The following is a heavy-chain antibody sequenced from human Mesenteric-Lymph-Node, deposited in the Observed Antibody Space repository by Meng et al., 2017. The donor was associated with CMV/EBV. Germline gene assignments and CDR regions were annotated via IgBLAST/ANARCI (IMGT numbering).Heavy chain of an antibody. CDR1: GGSISSYY. D-gene: IGHD2-8*01. CDR2: IYYSGST. Sequence: SETLSLTCTVSGGSISSYYWSWIRQPPGKGLEWIGYIYYSGSTNYNPSLKSRVTISVDTSKNQFSLKLSSVTAADTAVYYCTRGGDIVLMSYWGQGTLVTVSS. V-gene: IGHV4-59*08. J-gene: IGHJ4*02. CDR3: TRGGDIVLMSY.